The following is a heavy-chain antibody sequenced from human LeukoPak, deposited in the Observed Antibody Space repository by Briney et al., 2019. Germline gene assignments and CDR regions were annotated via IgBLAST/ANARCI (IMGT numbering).Heavy chain of an antibody. V-gene: IGHV3-23*01. D-gene: IGHD3-22*01. CDR2: ITTGGGST. J-gene: IGHJ4*02. CDR1: GFAFSSYA. CDR3: AKQAYDSPRTDFDY. Sequence: QPGGSLRLSCAASGFAFSSYAMSWVRQAPGEGLEWVSGITTGGGSTFYADSVKGRFTISRDNSKNTLHLQMNSLRAEDTAIYYCAKQAYDSPRTDFDYWGQGTLVTVSS.